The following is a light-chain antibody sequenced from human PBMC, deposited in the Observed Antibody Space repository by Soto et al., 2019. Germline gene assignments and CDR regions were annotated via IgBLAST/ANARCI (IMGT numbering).Light chain of an antibody. J-gene: IGKJ4*01. CDR2: DAS. CDR1: QSIKTY. CDR3: QQRSDWPPLT. V-gene: IGKV3-11*01. Sequence: EIVLTQSPATLSLSPGERATLSCRASQSIKTYLAWYQQKPGQPPRLLIYDASTRATDIPPRFSGSGSGTDFTLTISSLEPDDFALYYCQQRSDWPPLTFGGGTKVEI.